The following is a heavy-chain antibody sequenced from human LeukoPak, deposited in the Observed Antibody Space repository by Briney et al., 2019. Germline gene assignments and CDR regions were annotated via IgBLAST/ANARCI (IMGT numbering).Heavy chain of an antibody. Sequence: PSETLSLTCTVSGGSISSSTYFWGWVRQPPGKGLEWIGTIYYSGSTYYNPSLKSRVTISVDSSKNQFSLRLSSVTAADTAVYYCARVRHGIAVGASSYYFDYWGQGTLVTVSS. V-gene: IGHV4-39*07. CDR1: GGSISSSTYF. J-gene: IGHJ4*02. D-gene: IGHD6-19*01. CDR3: ARVRHGIAVGASSYYFDY. CDR2: IYYSGST.